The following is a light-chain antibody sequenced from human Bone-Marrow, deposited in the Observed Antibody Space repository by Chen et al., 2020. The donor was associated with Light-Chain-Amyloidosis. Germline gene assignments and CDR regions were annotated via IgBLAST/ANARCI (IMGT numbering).Light chain of an antibody. Sequence: SYVLTPPSSVSVSPGQAARITCSGDDLPTKYAYWYQQKPGQAPVLVIHRDTERPSGISERFSGSSSGTTATLTISGVQAEDEADYHCQSADSSGTYEVIFGGGTKLTVL. CDR2: RDT. CDR1: DLPTKY. CDR3: QSADSSGTYEVI. V-gene: IGLV3-25*03. J-gene: IGLJ2*01.